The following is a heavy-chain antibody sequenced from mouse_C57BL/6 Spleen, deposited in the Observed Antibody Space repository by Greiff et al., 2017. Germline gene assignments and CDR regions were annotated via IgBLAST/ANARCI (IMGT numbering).Heavy chain of an antibody. CDR1: GYTFTSYW. D-gene: IGHD2-1*01. CDR2: IHPNSGST. V-gene: IGHV1-64*01. Sequence: QVQLQQPGAELVKPGASVKLSCKASGYTFTSYWMHWVKQRPGQGLEWIGMIHPNSGSTNYNEKFKSKATLTVDKSSSTAYMQLSSLTSEDSAVYYCARSGYGNYDPWFAYWGQGTLGTVSA. J-gene: IGHJ3*01. CDR3: ARSGYGNYDPWFAY.